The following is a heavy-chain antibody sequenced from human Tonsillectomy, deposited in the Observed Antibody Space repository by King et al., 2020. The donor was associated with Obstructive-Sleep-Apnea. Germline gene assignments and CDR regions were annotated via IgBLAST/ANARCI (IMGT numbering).Heavy chain of an antibody. J-gene: IGHJ6*02. V-gene: IGHV3-21*01. CDR2: ISSSSSYI. Sequence: VQLVESGGGLVKPGGSLRLSCAASGFTFSSYSMNWVRQAPGKGLEWVSSISSSSSYIYYADSVKGRFTISRDNAKNSLYLQMNSLRAEDTAVYYCARALLRYFQNYYYYYGMDVWGQGTTVTVSS. CDR1: GFTFSSYS. D-gene: IGHD3-9*01. CDR3: ARALLRYFQNYYYYYGMDV.